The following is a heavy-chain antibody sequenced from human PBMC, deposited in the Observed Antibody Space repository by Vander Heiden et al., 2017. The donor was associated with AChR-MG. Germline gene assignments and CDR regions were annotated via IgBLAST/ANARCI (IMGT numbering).Heavy chain of an antibody. J-gene: IGHJ5*02. Sequence: EVQLVETGGGLIQPGGSLRLSCAASGFTVSSNYMGWVRQAPGKGLEWVSVIYSGGSTYYADSVKGRFTISRDNSKNTLYLQMNSLRAEDTAVYYCARDLGCSGGSCNGWFDPWGQGTLVTVSS. D-gene: IGHD2-15*01. CDR3: ARDLGCSGGSCNGWFDP. V-gene: IGHV3-53*02. CDR2: IYSGGST. CDR1: GFTVSSNY.